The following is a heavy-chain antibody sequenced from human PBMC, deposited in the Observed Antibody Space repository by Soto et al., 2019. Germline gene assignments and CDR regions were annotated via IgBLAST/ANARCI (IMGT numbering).Heavy chain of an antibody. V-gene: IGHV1-2*02. Sequence: AASVKVSCKASGYTFTGYYMHWVRQAPGQGLEWMGWINPNSGGTNYAQKFQGRVTMTRDTSISTAYMELSRLRSDDTAVYYCARDRGYYYYGMDVWGQGTTVTVSS. J-gene: IGHJ6*02. CDR1: GYTFTGYY. CDR2: INPNSGGT. CDR3: ARDRGYYYYGMDV.